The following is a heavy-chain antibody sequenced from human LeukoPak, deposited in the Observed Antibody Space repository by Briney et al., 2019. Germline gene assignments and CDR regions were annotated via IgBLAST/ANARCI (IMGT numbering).Heavy chain of an antibody. CDR1: GFAFSSSN. V-gene: IGHV3-21*01. Sequence: GGPLRLSCAASGFAFSSSNLNWFRQAPGKGLEWVSSITSDAYIYYADSLKGRFSISRDNAKNSVYLQMISLRAEDTAIYYCARADYGDYGVDYWGQGTLVTVSS. CDR3: ARADYGDYGVDY. CDR2: ITSDAYI. D-gene: IGHD4-17*01. J-gene: IGHJ4*02.